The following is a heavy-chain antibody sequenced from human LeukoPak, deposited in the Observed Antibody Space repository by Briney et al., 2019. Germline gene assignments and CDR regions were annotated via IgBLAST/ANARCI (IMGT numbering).Heavy chain of an antibody. D-gene: IGHD5-24*01. Sequence: GALRLSCAASGFSFSSCWMHWVRQAPGKGLVWVSRVNSEGGYRNYADSVKGRLTISRDNAKNTLYLEMHSLRAEDTAVYYCVRDGDDYNFDHWGQGSLVTVSS. CDR3: VRDGDDYNFDH. CDR2: VNSEGGYR. CDR1: GFSFSSCW. V-gene: IGHV3-74*01. J-gene: IGHJ5*02.